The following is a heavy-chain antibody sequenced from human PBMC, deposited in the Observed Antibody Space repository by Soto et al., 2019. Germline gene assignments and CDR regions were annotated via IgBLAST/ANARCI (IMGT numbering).Heavy chain of an antibody. CDR2: ISAFNGQT. V-gene: IGHV1-18*01. CDR1: GYSFTTYG. J-gene: IGHJ6*02. CDR3: ARDVRKQLWVEGLNAMDV. D-gene: IGHD5-18*01. Sequence: QVQLVQSGPEVKKPGASVKVSCKTSGYSFTTYGISWVRLAPGQGLEWMGWISAFNGQTNYGQKFRGRVTFTTDTSTNTAYMELRSLTSDDTAMYYCARDVRKQLWVEGLNAMDVWGQGTTVTVSS.